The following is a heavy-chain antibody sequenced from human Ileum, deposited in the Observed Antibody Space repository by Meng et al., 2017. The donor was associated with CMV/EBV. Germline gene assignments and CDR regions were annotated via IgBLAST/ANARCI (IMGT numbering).Heavy chain of an antibody. CDR1: GFTFSDYY. V-gene: IGHV3-11*01. CDR2: ISGRSSSI. D-gene: IGHD3-22*01. J-gene: IGHJ1*01. CDR3: ARSTLEIFDSSGQSH. Sequence: GESLKISCTASGFTFSDYYMTWIRQAPGKGLECLAYISGRSSSIFYTDSVKGRFTISRDNAKSSLYLEMNNLKVEDTAVYYCARSTLEIFDSSGQSHWGQGTLVTVSS.